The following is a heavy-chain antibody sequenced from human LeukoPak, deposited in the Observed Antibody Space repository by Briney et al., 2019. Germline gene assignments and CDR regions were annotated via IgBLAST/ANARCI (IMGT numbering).Heavy chain of an antibody. V-gene: IGHV3-64D*06. J-gene: IGHJ4*02. Sequence: PGGSLRLSCSASGFTFSGYAMHWVRQAPGKGLEYVSAISSNGGSTYYADSVKGRFTISRDNSKNTLYLQMSSLRAEDTAVYYCVKGVVVVTARAFDYWGQGTLVTVSS. CDR3: VKGVVVVTARAFDY. CDR2: ISSNGGST. D-gene: IGHD2-21*02. CDR1: GFTFSGYA.